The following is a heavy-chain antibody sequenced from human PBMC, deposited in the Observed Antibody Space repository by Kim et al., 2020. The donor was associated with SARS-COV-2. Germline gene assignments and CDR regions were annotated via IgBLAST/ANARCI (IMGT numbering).Heavy chain of an antibody. V-gene: IGHV3-7*03. CDR3: VRGIPSA. J-gene: IGHJ5*02. Sequence: GGSLRLSCAASGFTFSSYWMSWVRQAPGKGLEWVANLNQDGSAKFYVDPVKGRFTISRDNAKNSVFLQMNSLRAEDTAVYYCVRGIPSAWGQGTLVTGSS. D-gene: IGHD2-21*01. CDR2: LNQDGSAK. CDR1: GFTFSSYW.